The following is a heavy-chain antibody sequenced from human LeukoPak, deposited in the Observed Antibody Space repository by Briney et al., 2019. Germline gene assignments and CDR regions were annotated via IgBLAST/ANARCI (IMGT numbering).Heavy chain of an antibody. CDR1: GGSISSGSYY. J-gene: IGHJ5*02. CDR3: ARGPSGGANNWFDP. Sequence: SETLSLTCTVSGGSISSGSYYWSWIRQPPGKGLEWIGYIYYSGSTNYTPSLKSRVTISVDMSKNQFSLNLSSVTAADTAVYYCARGPSGGANNWFDPWGQGILVTVSS. D-gene: IGHD2-15*01. CDR2: IYYSGST. V-gene: IGHV4-61*01.